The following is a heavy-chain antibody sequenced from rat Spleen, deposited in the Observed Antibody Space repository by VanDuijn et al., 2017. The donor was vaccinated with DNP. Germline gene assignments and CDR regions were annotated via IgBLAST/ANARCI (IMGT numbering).Heavy chain of an antibody. CDR1: GFTFSYYW. CDR3: TRVGDYHDGGDGDVLDV. CDR2: ITSGRAVT. J-gene: IGHJ4*01. V-gene: IGHV5-31*01. D-gene: IGHD1-12*02. Sequence: EVQLVDSGGGLVQPGRSLKLSCVASGFTFSYYWMTWIRQVPGKGLEWIASITSGRAVTSYPDSVKGRFTISRDDAKNTLYLQMNSLRSEDTATYYCTRVGDYHDGGDGDVLDVWGQGTSVTVSS.